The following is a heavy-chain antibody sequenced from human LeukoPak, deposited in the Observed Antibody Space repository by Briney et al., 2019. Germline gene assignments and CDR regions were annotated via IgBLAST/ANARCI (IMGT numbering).Heavy chain of an antibody. V-gene: IGHV4-4*07. J-gene: IGHJ4*02. CDR2: ISATGTS. CDR3: AKNEFRSFGLVHY. Sequence: SETLSLTCTVSGASLGGDFWSWIRQPAGKTLEWIGRISATGTSDYNPSLKSRVTMSLDTSKNQFSLKLSSVTAADTAVYYCAKNEFRSFGLVHYWGQGTLVTVSS. CDR1: GASLGGDF. D-gene: IGHD3/OR15-3a*01.